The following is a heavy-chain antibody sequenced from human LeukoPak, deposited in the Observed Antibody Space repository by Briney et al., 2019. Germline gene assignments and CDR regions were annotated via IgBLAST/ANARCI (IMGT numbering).Heavy chain of an antibody. D-gene: IGHD2-2*01. V-gene: IGHV3-30*02. CDR2: IRYDGSNK. Sequence: GGSLRLSCAASGFTFSSYGMHWVRQAPGKGLEWVAFIRYDGSNKYYADSVKGRFTISRDNSKNTLYLQMNSLRAEDTAVYYCAKGAIIGYCSSTSCYSFGYWGQGTLVTVSS. CDR3: AKGAIIGYCSSTSCYSFGY. CDR1: GFTFSSYG. J-gene: IGHJ4*02.